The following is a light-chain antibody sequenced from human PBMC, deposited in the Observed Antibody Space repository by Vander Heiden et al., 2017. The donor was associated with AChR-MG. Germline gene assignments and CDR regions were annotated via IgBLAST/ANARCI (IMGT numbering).Light chain of an antibody. Sequence: DIVMTPSPATLSVSPGETATLSCSARQSVSSNLAWYQQKSGLAPRLLIYGASTRATRIPATFSRTGSGTAFTLTMSSLHSAHFAVYYCQQENNWPYSLG. CDR1: QSVSSN. CDR3: QQENNWPYS. CDR2: GAS. V-gene: IGKV3D-15*01. J-gene: IGKJ2*03.